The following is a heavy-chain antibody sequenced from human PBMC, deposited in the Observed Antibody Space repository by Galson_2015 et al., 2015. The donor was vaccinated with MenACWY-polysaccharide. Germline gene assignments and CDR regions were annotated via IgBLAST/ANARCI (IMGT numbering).Heavy chain of an antibody. CDR1: GFTVSSNY. V-gene: IGHV3-7*01. Sequence: SLRLSCAASGFTVSSNYMSWVRQAPGKGLEWVANIKQDGSEKYYVDSVKGRSTISRDNAKNSLYLQMNSLRAEDTAVYYCARGWPKLLWFGESLYYFDYWGQGTLVTVSS. CDR2: IKQDGSEK. J-gene: IGHJ4*02. CDR3: ARGWPKLLWFGESLYYFDY. D-gene: IGHD3-10*01.